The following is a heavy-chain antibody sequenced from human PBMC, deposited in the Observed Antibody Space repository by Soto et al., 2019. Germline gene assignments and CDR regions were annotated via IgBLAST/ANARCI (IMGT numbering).Heavy chain of an antibody. V-gene: IGHV1-69*06. CDR1: GGTSTRYA. CDR3: NRGSEYDFWSGYL. D-gene: IGHD3-3*01. J-gene: IGHJ4*02. Sequence: SVKVSCKVTGGTSTRYAINWVRQAPGQGLEWMGGIVPMFGTSKYAQKFQGRVTITADTSTNIAYMELRSLRSEDTAVYYCNRGSEYDFWSGYLWGQGTLVTVSS. CDR2: IVPMFGTS.